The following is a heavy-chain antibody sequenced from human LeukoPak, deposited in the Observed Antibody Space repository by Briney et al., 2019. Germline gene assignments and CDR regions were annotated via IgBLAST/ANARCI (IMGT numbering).Heavy chain of an antibody. Sequence: PGGSLRLSCAASGFTFSSYEMIWVRQAPGKVLEWVSYISSSGSTIYYADSVKGRFTISRDNAKNSLYLQMNSLRAEDTAVYYCAELGITMIGGVWGKGTTVTISS. D-gene: IGHD3-10*02. J-gene: IGHJ6*04. V-gene: IGHV3-48*03. CDR1: GFTFSSYE. CDR2: ISSSGSTI. CDR3: AELGITMIGGV.